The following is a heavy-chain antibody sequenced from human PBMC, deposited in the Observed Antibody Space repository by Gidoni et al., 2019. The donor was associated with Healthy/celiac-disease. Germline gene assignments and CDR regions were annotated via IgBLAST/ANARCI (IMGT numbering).Heavy chain of an antibody. D-gene: IGHD5-12*01. J-gene: IGHJ5*02. CDR1: GYTFTSYA. CDR2: INAGNGNT. CDR3: AREAEDIVDTININWFDP. V-gene: IGHV1-3*01. Sequence: QVQLVQSGAEVKKPGASVKVSCKASGYTFTSYAMHWVRQAPGQRREWMGWINAGNGNTKYSQKFQGRVTITRDTSASTAYMELSSLRSEDTAVYYCAREAEDIVDTININWFDPWGQGTLVTVSS.